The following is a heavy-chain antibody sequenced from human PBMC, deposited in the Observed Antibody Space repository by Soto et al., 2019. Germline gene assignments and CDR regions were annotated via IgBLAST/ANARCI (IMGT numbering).Heavy chain of an antibody. CDR2: INPNSGDT. J-gene: IGHJ4*02. V-gene: IGHV1-2*02. CDR1: GYTFTGYY. Sequence: GASVKVSCKASGYTFTGYYIHWVRRAPGQGLEWMGWINPNSGDTNYAQKFQGRVTMTRDTSIRTAYMELSRVRSDDTAVYYCARALATDYWGQGTLVTVSS. CDR3: ARALATDY.